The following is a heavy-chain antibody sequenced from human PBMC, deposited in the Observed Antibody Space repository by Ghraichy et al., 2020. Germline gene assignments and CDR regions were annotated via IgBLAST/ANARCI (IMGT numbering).Heavy chain of an antibody. CDR2: INHNGDRT. V-gene: IGHV1-46*01. CDR3: GRDWVDGSIDS. Sequence: ASVKVSCKTGRAPFTTPVTNFQLVAPGLLVEKMGIINHNGDRTTYAQKFQARLSITEDTATTTVYMELSSLTSEDTALYYCGRDWVDGSIDSWGQGSLVTVSS. CDR1: RAPFTTPV. J-gene: IGHJ4*02. D-gene: IGHD1-26*01.